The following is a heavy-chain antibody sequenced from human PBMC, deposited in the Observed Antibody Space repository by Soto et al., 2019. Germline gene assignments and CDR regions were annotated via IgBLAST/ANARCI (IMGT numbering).Heavy chain of an antibody. D-gene: IGHD5-12*01. CDR1: GFTFSSYG. J-gene: IGHJ4*02. CDR2: IWYDGSNK. Sequence: GESLKISCAASGFTFSSYGMHWVRQAPGKGLEWVAVIWYDGSNKYYADSVKGRFTTSRDNSKNTLYLQMNSLRAEDTAVYYCARDRGDGYNRANFDYWGQGTLVTVSS. V-gene: IGHV3-33*01. CDR3: ARDRGDGYNRANFDY.